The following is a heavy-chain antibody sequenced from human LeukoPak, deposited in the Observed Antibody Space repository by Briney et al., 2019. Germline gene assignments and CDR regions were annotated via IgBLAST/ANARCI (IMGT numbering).Heavy chain of an antibody. V-gene: IGHV1-69*06. D-gene: IGHD2-15*01. Sequence: ASVKVSCKASGGTFSSYTISWVRQAPGQGLGWMGGIIPLFGTPDYAQKFQGRVTITADKSTSTAYMELSSLRSEDTAVYYCASATLRCSGGSCYEMDVWGKGTTVTVSS. CDR3: ASATLRCSGGSCYEMDV. CDR1: GGTFSSYT. CDR2: IIPLFGTP. J-gene: IGHJ6*04.